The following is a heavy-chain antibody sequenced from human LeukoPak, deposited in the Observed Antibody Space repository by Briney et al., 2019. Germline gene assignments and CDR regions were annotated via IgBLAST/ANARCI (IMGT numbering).Heavy chain of an antibody. J-gene: IGHJ4*02. V-gene: IGHV4-34*01. D-gene: IGHD3-10*01. CDR3: AREGSGFDY. CDR1: VGPFSGYH. CDR2: INHSGST. Sequence: SVTLSLTCTVYVGPFSGYHWRWMPHPPGGGLEWIGEINHSGSTNYNPSLKSRVTMSVDTSKNQFSLKLSSVTAADTAVYYCAREGSGFDYWGQGTLVTVSS.